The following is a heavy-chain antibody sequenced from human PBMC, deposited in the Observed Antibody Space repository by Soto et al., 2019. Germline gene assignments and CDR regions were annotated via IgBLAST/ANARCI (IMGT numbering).Heavy chain of an antibody. CDR1: GYTFINYG. CDR2: FSPYNDDT. J-gene: IGHJ6*02. V-gene: IGHV1-18*01. Sequence: ASVKVSCKTSGYTFINYGISWVRQAPGQGPEWMGWFSPYNDDTKYAQKFQGRVTMTTDTSTRTAYMEMRSLRSDDTAIYYCARDGFYAGSGRYSYGYSPPRNYAMDVWGQGTTVT. CDR3: ARDGFYAGSGRYSYGYSPPRNYAMDV. D-gene: IGHD5-18*01.